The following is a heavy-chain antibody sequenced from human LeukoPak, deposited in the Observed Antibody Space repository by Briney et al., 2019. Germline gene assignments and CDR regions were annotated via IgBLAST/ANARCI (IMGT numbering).Heavy chain of an antibody. V-gene: IGHV3-7*03. J-gene: IGHJ4*01. CDR1: GFPFSDFS. CDR3: AKGIYSSGWSYFDY. CDR2: IKQDGSEK. D-gene: IGHD6-19*01. Sequence: GGSLRLSCATSGFPFSDFSMSWVRQAPGKGLEWVANIKQDGSEKYYVDSVKGRFTISRDNSKNTLYLQMNSLRAEDTAVYYCAKGIYSSGWSYFDYWGHGTLVTVSS.